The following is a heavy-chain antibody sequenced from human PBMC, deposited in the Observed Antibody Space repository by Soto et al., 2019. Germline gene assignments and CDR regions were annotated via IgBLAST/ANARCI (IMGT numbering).Heavy chain of an antibody. CDR2: IYYSGST. J-gene: IGHJ6*02. V-gene: IGHV4-59*01. Sequence: SETLSLTCTVSGGSISSYYCSWIRQPPGKRLGWIGYIYYSGSTNYNPSLKSRVTISVDTSKNQFSLKLTSVTAADTAVYYCARGDYYDSSGREYYYYGMDVWGQGTTVTVSS. CDR1: GGSISSYY. CDR3: ARGDYYDSSGREYYYYGMDV. D-gene: IGHD3-22*01.